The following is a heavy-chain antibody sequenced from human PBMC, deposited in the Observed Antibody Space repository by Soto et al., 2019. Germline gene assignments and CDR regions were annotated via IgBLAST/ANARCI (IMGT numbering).Heavy chain of an antibody. CDR3: AKRTNYDFWSGYYFFDY. V-gene: IGHV3-23*04. CDR1: GFTFSSYA. J-gene: IGHJ4*02. D-gene: IGHD3-3*01. CDR2: ISGSGGST. Sequence: EVQLVESGGGLVQPGGSLRLSCAASGFTFSSYAMSWVRQAPGKGLEWVSAISGSGGSTYYADSVKGRFTISRDNSKNTLYLQMNSLGAEDSAVYYCAKRTNYDFWSGYYFFDYWGQGTLVTVSS.